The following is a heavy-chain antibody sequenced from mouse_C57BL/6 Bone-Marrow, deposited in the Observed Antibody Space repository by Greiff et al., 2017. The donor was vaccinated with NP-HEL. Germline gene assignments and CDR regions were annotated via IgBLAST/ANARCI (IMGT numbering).Heavy chain of an antibody. CDR2: INPGSGGT. CDR1: GYAFTNYL. D-gene: IGHD4-1*01. J-gene: IGHJ2*01. Sequence: LQESGAELVRPGTSVKVSCKASGYAFTNYLIEWVKQRPGQGLEWIGVINPGSGGTNYNEKFKGKATLTADKSSSTAYMQLSSLTSEDSAVYFCARFTGTTVYFDYWGQGTTLTVSS. CDR3: ARFTGTTVYFDY. V-gene: IGHV1-54*01.